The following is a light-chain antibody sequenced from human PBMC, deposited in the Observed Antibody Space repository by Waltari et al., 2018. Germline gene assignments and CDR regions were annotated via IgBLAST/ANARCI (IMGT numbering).Light chain of an antibody. J-gene: IGLJ2*01. CDR2: EVS. CDR3: TSYAGSNILV. V-gene: IGLV2-8*01. Sequence: QSALTPPPSASGSPGPSVTISCTGTSRDVGGHTFVSWYQKHPGRVPKLMIHEVSKRPSGVPDLFSGSKSGDTASLTVSGLQAEDEADYYCTSYAGSNILVFGGGTKLTVL. CDR1: SRDVGGHTF.